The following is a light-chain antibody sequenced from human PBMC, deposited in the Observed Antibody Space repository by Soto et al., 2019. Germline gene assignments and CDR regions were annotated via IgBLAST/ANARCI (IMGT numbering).Light chain of an antibody. CDR3: QQYGSSLIT. CDR1: QRVSSNA. V-gene: IGKV3-20*01. CDR2: GAS. Sequence: EIVLTQSPGTLSLSPGEGATLSCRASQRVSSNALAWYHHRPGQLPRLLMDGASSRATGTPDRFSGSGSGTDFTLTISRLEPEDFAMYYRQQYGSSLITFGQGTRLEIK. J-gene: IGKJ5*01.